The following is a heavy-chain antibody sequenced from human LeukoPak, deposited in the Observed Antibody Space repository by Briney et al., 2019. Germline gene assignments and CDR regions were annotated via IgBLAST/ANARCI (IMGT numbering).Heavy chain of an antibody. Sequence: ASVKVSCKASGYIFTTYYIHWVRQAPGQGLEWMGIINPSGGNTTYAQKFQGRVTVTRDMSTSTAYMELRSLRSDDTAVYYCARGWELSIWGQGTMVTVSS. V-gene: IGHV1-46*01. J-gene: IGHJ3*02. D-gene: IGHD3-10*01. CDR1: GYIFTTYY. CDR3: ARGWELSI. CDR2: INPSGGNT.